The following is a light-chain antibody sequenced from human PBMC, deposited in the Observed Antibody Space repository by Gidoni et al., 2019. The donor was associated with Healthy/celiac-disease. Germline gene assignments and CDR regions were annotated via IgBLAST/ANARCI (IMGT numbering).Light chain of an antibody. CDR1: SSNIGSNT. V-gene: IGLV1-44*01. Sequence: QSVLTQPPSASGTPGPRVTIPCSGSSSNIGSNTVIWYPPLPGTAPKLLIYSNNQRPSGVPDRFSGSKSGTSASLAISGLQSEDEADYYCAAWDDSLNGFYVFGTGTKVTVL. CDR3: AAWDDSLNGFYV. J-gene: IGLJ1*01. CDR2: SNN.